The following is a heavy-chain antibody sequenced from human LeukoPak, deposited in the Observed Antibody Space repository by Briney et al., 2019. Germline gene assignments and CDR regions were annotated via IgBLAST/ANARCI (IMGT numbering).Heavy chain of an antibody. V-gene: IGHV3-30*02. Sequence: GSLRLSCAASGFSFSDYAIYWVRQTPGKGLEWVAFIRYDGSNKIYADSVKGRFTISRDNSYNTVYLQMTGLRAEDTAVYYCARRSGIAVAGAFDYWGQGTLVTVSS. CDR2: IRYDGSNK. CDR1: GFSFSDYA. D-gene: IGHD6-19*01. CDR3: ARRSGIAVAGAFDY. J-gene: IGHJ4*02.